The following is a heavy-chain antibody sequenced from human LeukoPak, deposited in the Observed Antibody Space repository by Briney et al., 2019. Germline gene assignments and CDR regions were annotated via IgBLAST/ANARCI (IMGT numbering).Heavy chain of an antibody. V-gene: IGHV3-23*01. CDR1: GFTFSSYA. J-gene: IGHJ4*02. CDR3: AKRTGSKGYYSGIDY. CDR2: ISGSGGST. Sequence: GGSLRLSCAASGFTFSSYAMSWVRQATGKGLEWVSAISGSGGSTYYADSVKGRFTISRDNSKNTLYLQMNSLRAEDTAVYYCAKRTGSKGYYSGIDYWGQGTLVTVSS. D-gene: IGHD2-15*01.